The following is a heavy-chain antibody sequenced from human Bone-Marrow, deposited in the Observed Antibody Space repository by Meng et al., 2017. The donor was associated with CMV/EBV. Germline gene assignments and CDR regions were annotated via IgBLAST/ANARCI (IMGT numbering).Heavy chain of an antibody. Sequence: GESLKISCAASGFTFSSYSMNWVRQAPGKELEWVSSISSSSSYIYYADSVKGRFTISRDNAKNSLYLQMNSLRAEDTAVYYCARDGSHRSPDYYYYGMDVWGQGTTVTVSS. D-gene: IGHD1-26*01. V-gene: IGHV3-21*01. CDR2: ISSSSSYI. J-gene: IGHJ6*02. CDR1: GFTFSSYS. CDR3: ARDGSHRSPDYYYYGMDV.